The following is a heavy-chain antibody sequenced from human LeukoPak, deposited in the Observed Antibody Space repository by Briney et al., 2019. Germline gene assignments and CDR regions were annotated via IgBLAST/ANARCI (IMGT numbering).Heavy chain of an antibody. CDR3: ARDSTGSAFGI. CDR2: IKSGGGT. J-gene: IGHJ3*02. Sequence: GGSLRLSCAASDFNVRGNDMTWVRQAPGKGLEWVSVIKSGGGTYYADSVKGRLTISRDNPKNALYLQMNSLRAEDTAIYYCARDSTGSAFGIWGQGTMVTVSS. V-gene: IGHV3-53*01. CDR1: DFNVRGND.